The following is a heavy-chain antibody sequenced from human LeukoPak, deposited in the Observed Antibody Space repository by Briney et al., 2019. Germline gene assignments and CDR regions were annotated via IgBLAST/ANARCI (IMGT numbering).Heavy chain of an antibody. CDR3: ARELTVVVPAAHLDY. CDR1: GFTFDDYG. Sequence: PGGSLRLSCAASGFTFDDYGMNWVRQAPGKGLEWVSYISSSGSTIYYADSVKGRFTISRDNAKNSLYLQMNSLRAEDTAVYYCARELTVVVPAAHLDYWGQGTLVTVSS. V-gene: IGHV3-48*03. J-gene: IGHJ4*02. D-gene: IGHD2-2*01. CDR2: ISSSGSTI.